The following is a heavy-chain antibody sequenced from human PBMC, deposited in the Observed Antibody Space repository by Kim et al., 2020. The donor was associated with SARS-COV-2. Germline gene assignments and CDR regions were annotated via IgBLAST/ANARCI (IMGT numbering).Heavy chain of an antibody. J-gene: IGHJ6*02. CDR1: GYTFTSYY. CDR3: AREFITIFGEGYYYYGMDV. CDR2: INPSGGST. V-gene: IGHV1-46*01. Sequence: ASVKVSCKASGYTFTSYYMHWVRQAPGQGLEWMGIINPSGGSTSYAQKFQGRVTMTRDTSTSTVYMELSSLRSEDTAVYYCAREFITIFGEGYYYYGMDVWGQGTTVTVSS. D-gene: IGHD3-3*01.